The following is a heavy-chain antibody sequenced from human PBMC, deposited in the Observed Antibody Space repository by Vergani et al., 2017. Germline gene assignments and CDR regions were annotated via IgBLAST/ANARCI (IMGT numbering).Heavy chain of an antibody. CDR3: AREIYQLLWNDNWFDP. Sequence: QVQLQQWGAGLLKPSETLSLTCAVYGGSFSGYYWSWIRQPPGKGLEWIGEINHSGSTNYNPSLKSRVTISVDTSKNQFSLKLSSVTAADTAVYYCAREIYQLLWNDNWFDPWGQGTLVTVSS. V-gene: IGHV4-34*01. D-gene: IGHD2-2*01. J-gene: IGHJ5*02. CDR2: INHSGST. CDR1: GGSFSGYY.